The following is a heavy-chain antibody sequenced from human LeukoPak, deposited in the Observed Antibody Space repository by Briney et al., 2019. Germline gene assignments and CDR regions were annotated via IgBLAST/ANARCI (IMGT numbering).Heavy chain of an antibody. Sequence: LTGGSLRLSCAASGFTFSSYGMHWVRQAPGKGLEWVAFIPYEGINKYYTDSVKGRFTISRDNSKSTLYLQMNSLRAEDTAVYYCARDGRLWLREYYFDYWGQGTLVTVSS. CDR3: ARDGRLWLREYYFDY. CDR1: GFTFSSYG. CDR2: IPYEGINK. J-gene: IGHJ4*02. D-gene: IGHD5-18*01. V-gene: IGHV3-30*02.